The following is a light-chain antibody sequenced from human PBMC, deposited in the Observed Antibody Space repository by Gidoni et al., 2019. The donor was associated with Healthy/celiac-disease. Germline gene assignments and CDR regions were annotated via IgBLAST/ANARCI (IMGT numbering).Light chain of an antibody. CDR3: QQSNSTTPYT. V-gene: IGKV1-39*01. Sequence: DIQMTQSPSSLSASVGDRVTITCRASQSISSYLHWYQQKPGKAPKLLIYAASSLQSGVPSRFSGSRAGTEFTITISSLQPEDYATYYCQQSNSTTPYTFGQGTKLEIK. J-gene: IGKJ2*01. CDR1: QSISSY. CDR2: AAS.